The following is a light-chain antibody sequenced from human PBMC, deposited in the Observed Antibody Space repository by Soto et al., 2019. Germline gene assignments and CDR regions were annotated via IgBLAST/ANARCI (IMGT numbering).Light chain of an antibody. CDR1: QSISRY. J-gene: IGKJ3*01. CDR2: AAS. Sequence: DIQMTQSPSALSASVGDRVTITCRASQSISRYLNWYQQKPGKAPEPLIYAASSLQSGVPSRFSGSGSGTDFTLTISNLHPEDFATYFCQQTYSTLFTFGPGNKVEIK. CDR3: QQTYSTLFT. V-gene: IGKV1-39*01.